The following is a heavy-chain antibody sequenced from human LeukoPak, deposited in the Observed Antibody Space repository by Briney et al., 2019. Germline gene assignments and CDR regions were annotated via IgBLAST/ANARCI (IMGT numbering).Heavy chain of an antibody. CDR2: IIPIFGTA. J-gene: IGHJ4*02. CDR1: GGTFSSYA. D-gene: IGHD2-2*03. V-gene: IGHV1-69*13. CDR3: ASSGYCSSTSCYLYYFDY. Sequence: ASVKVSCKASGGTFSSYAISWVRQAPGQGLEWMGGIIPIFGTANYAQKFQGRVTITADESTSTAYMELSSLRSEDTAVYYCASSGYCSSTSCYLYYFDYWGQGTLVTVSS.